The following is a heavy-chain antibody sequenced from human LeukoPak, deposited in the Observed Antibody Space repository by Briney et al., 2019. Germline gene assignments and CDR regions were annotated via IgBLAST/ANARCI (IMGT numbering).Heavy chain of an antibody. V-gene: IGHV3-21*01. D-gene: IGHD2-21*02. Sequence: PGGSLRLSCAASGFTFSSYSMNWVRQAPGKGLEWVSSISSSSSYIYYADSVKGRFTISRDNAKNSLYLQMNSLRAEDTAVYYCARDNLEGDCGGDCLNGAFDIWPRDNGHRLF. CDR1: GFTFSSYS. CDR3: ARDNLEGDCGGDCLNGAFDI. CDR2: ISSSSSYI. J-gene: IGHJ3*02.